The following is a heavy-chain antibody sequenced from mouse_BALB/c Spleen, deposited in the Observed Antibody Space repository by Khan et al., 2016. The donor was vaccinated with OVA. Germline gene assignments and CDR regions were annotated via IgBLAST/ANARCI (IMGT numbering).Heavy chain of an antibody. Sequence: QIQLVQSGPELKKPGETVKISCKASGHTFTNFGMNWVKQSPGKGLKWMGWINTYTGEPTYADDFNGRFAFSLEASASTAYLQINNLTNEDTATYFCARPPYFSYAMENWGQGTSVTVSS. D-gene: IGHD2-10*01. J-gene: IGHJ4*01. CDR3: ARPPYFSYAMEN. CDR1: GHTFTNFG. V-gene: IGHV9-3-1*01. CDR2: INTYTGEP.